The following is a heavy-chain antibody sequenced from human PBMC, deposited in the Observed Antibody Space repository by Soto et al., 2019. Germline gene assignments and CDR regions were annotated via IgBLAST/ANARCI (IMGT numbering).Heavy chain of an antibody. V-gene: IGHV4-39*01. CDR3: ARQSSSWYRLYYYMDV. J-gene: IGHJ6*03. CDR1: ISNSSYY. CDR2: IYYSGST. D-gene: IGHD6-13*01. Sequence: ISNSSYYCVMINKTPGKGLEWIGSIYYSGSTYYNPSLKSRVTISVDTSKNQFSLKLSSVTAADTAVYYCARQSSSWYRLYYYMDVWGKGTTVTVSS.